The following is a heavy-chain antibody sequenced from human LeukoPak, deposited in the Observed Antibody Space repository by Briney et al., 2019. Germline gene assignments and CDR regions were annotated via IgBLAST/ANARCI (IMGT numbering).Heavy chain of an antibody. CDR1: GYSISSGYH. J-gene: IGHJ6*03. V-gene: IGHV4-38-2*02. CDR2: IYHSGST. D-gene: IGHD6-19*01. CDR3: ARSYSSGWPYYYYYMDV. Sequence: SETLSLTCTVSGYSISSGYHWGWIRQPPGKGLEWIGSIYHSGSTYYNPSLKSRVTISVDTSKNQFSLKLSSVTAADTAVYYCARSYSSGWPYYYYYMDVWGKGTTVTISS.